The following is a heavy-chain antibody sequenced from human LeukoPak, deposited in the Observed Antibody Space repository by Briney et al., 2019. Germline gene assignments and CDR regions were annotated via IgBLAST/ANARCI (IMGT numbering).Heavy chain of an antibody. Sequence: PSETLSLTCTVSGGSISSYYWSWIRQPPGKGLEWIGEINHSGSTNYNPSLKSRVTISVDTSKNQFSLKLSSVTAADTAAYYCARGAYSSSWLYYYYYGMDVWGQGTTVTVSS. CDR1: GGSISSYY. J-gene: IGHJ6*02. CDR2: INHSGST. D-gene: IGHD6-13*01. CDR3: ARGAYSSSWLYYYYYGMDV. V-gene: IGHV4-34*01.